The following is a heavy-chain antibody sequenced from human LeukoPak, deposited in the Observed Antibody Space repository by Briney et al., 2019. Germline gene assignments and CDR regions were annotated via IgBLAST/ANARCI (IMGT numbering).Heavy chain of an antibody. Sequence: KSSETLSLTCVVYGESFSSYYWSWIRQPPGKGLEWIGYIYYSGSTNYNPSLKSRVTISVDTSKNQFSLKLSSVTAADTAVYYCARSVTYYYDSSGYDYFDHWGQGTLVTVSS. CDR2: IYYSGST. J-gene: IGHJ4*02. CDR3: ARSVTYYYDSSGYDYFDH. D-gene: IGHD3-22*01. V-gene: IGHV4-59*01. CDR1: GESFSSYY.